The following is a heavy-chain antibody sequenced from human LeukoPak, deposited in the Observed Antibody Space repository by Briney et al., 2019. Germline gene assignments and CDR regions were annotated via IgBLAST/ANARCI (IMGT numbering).Heavy chain of an antibody. CDR1: GFTFSNYV. D-gene: IGHD6-6*01. CDR2: ISYDGTNK. Sequence: QPGGSLRLSCEASGFTFSNYVIHWVRQAPGKGLEWLAVISYDGTNKYYTDSVKGRFTISRDHSKTTVDLQMDSLGGADTAVYYCARRPTYYYMDVWGKGTTVTVSS. J-gene: IGHJ6*03. V-gene: IGHV3-30-3*01. CDR3: ARRPTYYYMDV.